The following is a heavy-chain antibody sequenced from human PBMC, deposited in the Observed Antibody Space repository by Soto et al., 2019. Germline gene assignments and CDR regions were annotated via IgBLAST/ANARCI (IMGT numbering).Heavy chain of an antibody. J-gene: IGHJ6*02. CDR1: GYTFTGYY. D-gene: IGHD6-13*01. CDR3: AREGYSSSWSLDV. V-gene: IGHV1-2*04. CDR2: INPNSGGT. Sequence: GASVKVSYKASGYTFTGYYMHWVRQAPGQGLEWMGWINPNSGGTNYAQKFQGWVTMTRDTSISTAYMELSRLRSDDTAVYYCAREGYSSSWSLDVWGQGTTVTVYS.